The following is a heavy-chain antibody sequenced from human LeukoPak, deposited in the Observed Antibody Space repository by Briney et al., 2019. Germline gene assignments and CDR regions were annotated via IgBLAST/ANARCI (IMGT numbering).Heavy chain of an antibody. Sequence: GGSLRLSCSASGFTFSSYAMHWVRQAPGKGLEYVSAISSNGGSTYYADSVKGRFTISRDNSKSTLYLQMNSLRAEDTAIYYCARSGEADWYIDLWGRGTLATVSS. CDR3: ARSGEADWYIDL. CDR1: GFTFSSYA. J-gene: IGHJ2*01. V-gene: IGHV3-64*04. CDR2: ISSNGGST. D-gene: IGHD2-15*01.